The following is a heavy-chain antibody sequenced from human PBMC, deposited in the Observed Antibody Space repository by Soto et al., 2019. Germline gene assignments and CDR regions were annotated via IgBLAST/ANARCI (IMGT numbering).Heavy chain of an antibody. CDR2: ISTYNVNK. D-gene: IGHD2-15*01. Sequence: QVQLVQSGAEVKKPGASVKVSCKASGYTFTSYGISWVRQAPGQGPEWMGWISTYNVNKNFVQKVEDRITMTNGTSTTTASMELRSLTFRDTAGNSDARIKGYCGGAKCTDAYDIWCQGTKETVSS. CDR1: GYTFTSYG. CDR3: ARIKGYCGGAKCTDAYDI. J-gene: IGHJ3*02. V-gene: IGHV1-18*01.